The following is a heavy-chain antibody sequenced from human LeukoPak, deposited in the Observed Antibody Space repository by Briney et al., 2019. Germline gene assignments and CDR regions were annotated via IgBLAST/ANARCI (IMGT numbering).Heavy chain of an antibody. D-gene: IGHD1-26*01. CDR1: GGSISSGDYY. Sequence: PSETLSLTCTVSGGSISSGDYYWSWIRQPPGKGLEWIGYIYYSGSTYYNPSLKSRVTISVDTSKNQFSLKLSSVTAADTAVYYCARTLLGGNWFDPWGQGTLVTVSS. CDR2: IYYSGST. J-gene: IGHJ5*02. CDR3: ARTLLGGNWFDP. V-gene: IGHV4-30-4*01.